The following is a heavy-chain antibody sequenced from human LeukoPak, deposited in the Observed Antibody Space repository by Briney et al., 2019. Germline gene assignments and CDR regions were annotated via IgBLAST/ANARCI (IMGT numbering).Heavy chain of an antibody. CDR3: ARLGPNTAIVAW. Sequence: TSQTLSLTCTVSGGSISSGSYYWSWIRQPAGKGLEWIGRIYTSGSTNYNPSLKSRVTISVDTSKNQFSLKLSSVTAADTAVYYCARLGPNTAIVAWWGQGTLVTVSS. D-gene: IGHD5-18*01. CDR1: GGSISSGSYY. V-gene: IGHV4-61*02. J-gene: IGHJ4*02. CDR2: IYTSGST.